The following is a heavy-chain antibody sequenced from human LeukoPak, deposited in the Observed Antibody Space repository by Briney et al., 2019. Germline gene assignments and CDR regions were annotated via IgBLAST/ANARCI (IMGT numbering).Heavy chain of an antibody. D-gene: IGHD3-10*01. J-gene: IGHJ4*02. CDR1: GFTFSNAW. Sequence: SGGSLRLSCAASGFTFSNAWMSWVRQAPGKGLERVGRIKSKTDGGTTDYAAPVKGRFTISRDDSKNTLYLQMNSLKTEDTAVYYCTTDTEPDPLLWFGEDYWGQGTLVTVSS. CDR2: IKSKTDGGTT. V-gene: IGHV3-15*01. CDR3: TTDTEPDPLLWFGEDY.